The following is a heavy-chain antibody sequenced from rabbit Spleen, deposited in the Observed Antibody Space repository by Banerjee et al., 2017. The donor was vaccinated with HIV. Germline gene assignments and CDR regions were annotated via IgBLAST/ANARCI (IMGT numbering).Heavy chain of an antibody. J-gene: IGHJ6*01. CDR1: GFSFSSSYW. V-gene: IGHV1S40*01. CDR3: ARDSGTSFSSYGMDL. D-gene: IGHD8-1*01. Sequence: QSLEESGGDLVKPGASLTLTCTASGFSFSSSYWICWVRQAPGKGLEWIGCIYAGSSGRTAYASWAKGRFTISKTSSTTVTLQMTSLTAADTATYFCARDSGTSFSSYGMDLWGPGTLVTVS. CDR2: IYAGSSGRT.